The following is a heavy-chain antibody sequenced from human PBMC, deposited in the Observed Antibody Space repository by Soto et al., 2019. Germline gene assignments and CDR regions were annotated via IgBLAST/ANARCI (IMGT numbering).Heavy chain of an antibody. D-gene: IGHD4-17*01. CDR3: ATSRYGYGDPRDWYFDL. V-gene: IGHV4-4*02. CDR1: GGSISSSNW. CDR2: IYHSGST. Sequence: QVQLQESGPGLVKPSGTLSLTCAVSGGSISSSNWWSWVRQPPGKGLEWIGEIYHSGSTNYNPSLKSRVTVSVDKSKNQFSLKLSSVTAADTAVYYCATSRYGYGDPRDWYFDLWGRGTLVTVSS. J-gene: IGHJ2*01.